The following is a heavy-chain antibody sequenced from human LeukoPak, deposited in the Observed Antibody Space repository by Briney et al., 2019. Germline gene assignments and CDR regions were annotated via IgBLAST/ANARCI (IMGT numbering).Heavy chain of an antibody. CDR3: AGVPLRWYSFDY. CDR1: GGSISSYY. CDR2: IYYSGST. Sequence: PSETLSLTCTVSGGSISSYYWSWIRQPPGKGLEWIGYIYYSGSTNYNPSLKSRVTISVDTSKNQFSLKLSSVTAADTAVYYCAGVPLRWYSFDYWGQGTLVTVSS. D-gene: IGHD4-23*01. J-gene: IGHJ4*02. V-gene: IGHV4-59*01.